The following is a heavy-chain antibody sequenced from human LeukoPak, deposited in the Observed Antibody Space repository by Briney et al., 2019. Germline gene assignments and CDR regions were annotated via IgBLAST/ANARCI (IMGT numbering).Heavy chain of an antibody. CDR3: ARDRVSYFDY. CDR1: GLTFSSYS. Sequence: GGSLRLSCAASGLTFSSYSMNWVRQAPGKGLEWVSYISSSSSTIYYADSVKGRFTISRDNAKNSLFLQMNSLRAEDTAVYYCARDRVSYFDYWGQGTLVTVSS. V-gene: IGHV3-48*01. J-gene: IGHJ4*02. CDR2: ISSSSSTI. D-gene: IGHD3-3*01.